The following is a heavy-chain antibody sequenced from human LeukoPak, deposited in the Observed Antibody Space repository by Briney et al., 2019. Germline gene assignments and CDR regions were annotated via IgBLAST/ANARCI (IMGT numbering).Heavy chain of an antibody. J-gene: IGHJ4*02. CDR3: ASTLVAWEDYLDY. CDR1: GGSFSGYY. V-gene: IGHV4-59*10. D-gene: IGHD5-12*01. CDR2: IYTSGST. Sequence: PSDTLSLTCAVYGGSFSGYYWSWIRQPAGKGLEWIGRIYTSGSTNYNPSLKSRVTMSVDTSKNQFSLKLSSVTAADTAVYYCASTLVAWEDYLDYWGQGTLVTVSS.